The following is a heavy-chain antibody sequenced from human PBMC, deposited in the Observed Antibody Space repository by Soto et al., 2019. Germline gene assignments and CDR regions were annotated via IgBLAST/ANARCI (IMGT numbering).Heavy chain of an antibody. CDR3: ARAGRNWNYYYYYGMDV. Sequence: QVQLQESGPGLVKPSQTLSLTCTVSGGSISSGGYYWSWIRQHPGKGLEWIGYIYYSGSTYYNPSLKSRVTISVDTSKNQFSLKLSSVTAADTAVYYCARAGRNWNYYYYYGMDVWGQGTTVTVSS. CDR2: IYYSGST. J-gene: IGHJ6*02. D-gene: IGHD1-20*01. V-gene: IGHV4-31*03. CDR1: GGSISSGGYY.